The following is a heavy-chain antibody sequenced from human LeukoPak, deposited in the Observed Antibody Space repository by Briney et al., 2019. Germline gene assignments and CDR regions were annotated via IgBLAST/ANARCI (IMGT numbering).Heavy chain of an antibody. CDR1: GYSFTSYW. CDR3: ARRSSSWDRYDN. CDR2: IYPGDSDT. Sequence: KLGESLKISCKGSGYSFTSYWIGWVRRLPGKGLEWMGIIYPGDSDTKYSPSFQGQDTISADKSISTAYLQWSSLKASDTAMYYCARRSSSWDRYDNWGQGTLVTVSS. V-gene: IGHV5-51*01. J-gene: IGHJ4*02. D-gene: IGHD6-13*01.